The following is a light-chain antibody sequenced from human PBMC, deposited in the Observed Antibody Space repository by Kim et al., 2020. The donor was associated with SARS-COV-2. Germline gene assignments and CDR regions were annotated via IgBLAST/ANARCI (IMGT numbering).Light chain of an antibody. Sequence: EIVLTQSPGTLSLSPGERATLSCRASQSVSSGYLTWYQQKPGQAPRLLIYGASSRATGIPDRFSGSGSGTDFTLTISRLEPEDFAVYYCQQYGSSPCTFGQGTKLEI. CDR2: GAS. J-gene: IGKJ2*02. CDR1: QSVSSGY. CDR3: QQYGSSPCT. V-gene: IGKV3-20*01.